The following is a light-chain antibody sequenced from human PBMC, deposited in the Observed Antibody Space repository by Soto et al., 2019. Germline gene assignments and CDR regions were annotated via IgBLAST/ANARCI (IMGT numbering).Light chain of an antibody. CDR3: QQYNASPLT. J-gene: IGKJ4*01. CDR1: QSVRSSH. CDR2: GAS. V-gene: IGKV3-20*01. Sequence: EIVLTQSPGTLSLSPGERATLSCRASQSVRSSHLAWYQHKPGQAPRLLLYGASSGATGIPDRFSGSGSGTDFTLTISRLEPEDFAVYYCQQYNASPLTFGGRTKVECK.